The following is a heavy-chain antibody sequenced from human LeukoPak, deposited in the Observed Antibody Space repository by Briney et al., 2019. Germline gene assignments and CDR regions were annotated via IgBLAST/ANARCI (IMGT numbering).Heavy chain of an antibody. CDR3: ARDEFLDAFDI. D-gene: IGHD2-21*01. J-gene: IGHJ3*02. CDR2: IYYSGST. CDR1: GGSISSYY. Sequence: SETLSLTCTVSGGSISSYYWSWVRQPPGKGLEWIGYIYYSGSTNYNPSLKSRVTISVDTSKDQLSLKLSSVTAADTAVYYCARDEFLDAFDIWGQGTMVTVSS. V-gene: IGHV4-59*01.